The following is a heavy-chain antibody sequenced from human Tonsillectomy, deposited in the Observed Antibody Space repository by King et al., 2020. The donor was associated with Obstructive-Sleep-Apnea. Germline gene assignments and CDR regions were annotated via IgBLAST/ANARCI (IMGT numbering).Heavy chain of an antibody. CDR2: TNHRVTT. CDR1: GGSFIGYY. CDR3: ARSTFLKSGYDFFDF. J-gene: IGHJ5*01. Sequence: VQLQQCGAGLFKPSETLSLTCGVYGGSFIGYYWTWIRQPPGKGLEWIGETNHRVTTNYNPSLISRVTISVDTSKNQISLRLSSVTAADTAVYYCARSTFLKSGYDFFDFWGQGTPVTVSS. V-gene: IGHV4-34*01. D-gene: IGHD5-12*01.